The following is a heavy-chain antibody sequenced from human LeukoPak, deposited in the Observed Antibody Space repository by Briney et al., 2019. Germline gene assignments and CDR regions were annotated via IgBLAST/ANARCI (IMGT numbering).Heavy chain of an antibody. V-gene: IGHV4-39*07. CDR3: ARGPRYSYGWD. Sequence: FETLSLTCTVSGGSISGGSYYWGSIRQPPGERLELIWSIYYSGSTYYNLSLKSRVTISVDTSKNQFSLKLSSVTAADTAVYYCARGPRYSYGWDWGQGTLVTVSS. D-gene: IGHD5-18*01. J-gene: IGHJ4*02. CDR2: IYYSGST. CDR1: GGSISGGSYY.